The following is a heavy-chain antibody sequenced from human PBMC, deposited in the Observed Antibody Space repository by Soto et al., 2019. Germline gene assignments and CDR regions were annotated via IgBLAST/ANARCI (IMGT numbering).Heavy chain of an antibody. J-gene: IGHJ4*02. CDR3: ARGRYCISTSCPPPSGY. CDR1: GYTFTSYA. Sequence: ASVKVSCKASGYTFTSYAMHWVRQAPGQRLEWMGWINAGNGDTKYSQKFQGRVTITRDTSASTAYMELSSLRSEDTAVYYCARGRYCISTSCPPPSGYWGQGTLVTVSS. CDR2: INAGNGDT. D-gene: IGHD2-2*01. V-gene: IGHV1-3*01.